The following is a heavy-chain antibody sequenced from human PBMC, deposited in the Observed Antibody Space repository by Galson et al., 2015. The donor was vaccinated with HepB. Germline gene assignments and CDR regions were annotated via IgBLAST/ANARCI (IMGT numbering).Heavy chain of an antibody. D-gene: IGHD6-13*01. V-gene: IGHV3-23*01. CDR2: ISGSGGST. J-gene: IGHJ6*02. Sequence: SLRLSCAASGFTFSNYAMSWVRQASGKGLEWVSAISGSGGSTYYADSVKGRFTISRDNSKNTLYLQMNSLRAEDTAVYYCAKVGSSNSWYVYFYGMDVWGQGTTVTVSS. CDR1: GFTFSNYA. CDR3: AKVGSSNSWYVYFYGMDV.